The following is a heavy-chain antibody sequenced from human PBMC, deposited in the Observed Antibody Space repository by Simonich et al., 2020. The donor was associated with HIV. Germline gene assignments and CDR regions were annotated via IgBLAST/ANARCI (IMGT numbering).Heavy chain of an antibody. CDR1: GYTFTSYG. D-gene: IGHD3-22*01. J-gene: IGHJ4*02. V-gene: IGHV1-18*01. CDR3: VIDSPLVLTSAFDS. Sequence: QVQLVQSGAEVKKPGASVKVSCKASGYTFTSYGISWVRQAPGQGLEWVEWISEKNGNTTHAQKLQGRVTMTTDTSTSTAYMELRSLRSDDTAVYYCVIDSPLVLTSAFDSWGQGTLVTVSS. CDR2: ISEKNGNT.